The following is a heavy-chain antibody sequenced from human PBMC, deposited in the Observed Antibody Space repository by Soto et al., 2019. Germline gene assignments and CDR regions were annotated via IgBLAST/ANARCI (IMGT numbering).Heavy chain of an antibody. V-gene: IGHV3-23*01. Sequence: VQLLESGGGVVPPGGSLRLPCPASGFTFATYSMCWVRQAPGRGLDGVSFIIYNIGKKHYADSVKGRFTISRDNSKNTMFLKMNNLRAKNTALYYCVKVRSISNDHDIDSLDSWGQGTLVTVSS. CDR2: IIYNIGKK. CDR1: GFTFATYS. D-gene: IGHD5-12*01. J-gene: IGHJ4*02. CDR3: VKVRSISNDHDIDSLDS.